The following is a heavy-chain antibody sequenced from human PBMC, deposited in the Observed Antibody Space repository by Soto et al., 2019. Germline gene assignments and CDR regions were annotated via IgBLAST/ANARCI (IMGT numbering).Heavy chain of an antibody. J-gene: IGHJ4*02. CDR1: GFTFSSYS. V-gene: IGHV3-48*02. D-gene: IGHD3-22*01. CDR2: ISSSSSTI. Sequence: GGSLRLSCAASGFTFSSYSMNWVRQAPGKGLEWVSYISSSSSTIYYADSVKGRFTISRDNAKNSLYLQMNSLRDEDTAVYYCARDRGRSYYYDSSGYYYNYWGQGTLVTVSS. CDR3: ARDRGRSYYYDSSGYYYNY.